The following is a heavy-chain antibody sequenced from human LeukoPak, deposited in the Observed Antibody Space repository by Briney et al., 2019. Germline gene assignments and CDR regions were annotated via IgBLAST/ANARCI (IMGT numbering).Heavy chain of an antibody. J-gene: IGHJ4*02. CDR1: RFTFSSYA. CDR2: ISGSGGST. CDR3: AKDRYCSGGSCYFDY. D-gene: IGHD2-15*01. V-gene: IGHV3-23*01. Sequence: GGSLRLSCAASRFTFSSYAMSWVRQAPGKGLEWVSAISGSGGSTYYADSVKGRFTISRDNSKNTLYLQMNSLRAEDTAVYYCAKDRYCSGGSCYFDYWGQGTLVTVSS.